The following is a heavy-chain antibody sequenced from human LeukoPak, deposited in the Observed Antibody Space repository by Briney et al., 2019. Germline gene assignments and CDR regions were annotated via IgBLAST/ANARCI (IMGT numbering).Heavy chain of an antibody. CDR1: GFTFSSYG. J-gene: IGHJ6*04. CDR2: IWYDGSNK. CDR3: ARGLDSSNGMDV. V-gene: IGHV3-33*01. D-gene: IGHD2-2*03. Sequence: PGGSLRLSCAASGFTFSSYGVHWVRQAPGKGLEWVAVIWYDGSNKYYADSVKGRFTISRDNSKNTLYLQMNSLRAEDTAVYYCARGLDSSNGMDVWGKGTTVTVSS.